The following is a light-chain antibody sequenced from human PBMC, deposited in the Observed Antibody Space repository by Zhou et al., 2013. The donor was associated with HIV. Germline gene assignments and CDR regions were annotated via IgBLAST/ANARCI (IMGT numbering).Light chain of an antibody. CDR3: QQSYRTPRTT. CDR1: QDITNS. J-gene: IGKJ4*02. V-gene: IGKV1-39*01. Sequence: DIQMTQSPSSLSAFVGDRVTITCQASQDITNSLNWYQHKIGKAPILLIYDASNVQTGVPSRFSGSGSGTDFTLTISSLQPEDFATYYCQQSYRTPRTTFDGRNEV. CDR2: DAS.